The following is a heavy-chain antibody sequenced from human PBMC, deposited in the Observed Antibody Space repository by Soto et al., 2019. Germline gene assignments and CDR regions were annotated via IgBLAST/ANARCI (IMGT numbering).Heavy chain of an antibody. CDR1: GYSFASQG. CDR2: IDLSESYT. CDR3: ATQGLTTYYFGY. Sequence: GESLKIPCKVAGYSFASQGISWVRQVPGKGQEWMGRIDLSESYTTYNPSFQGHVTFSADKSITTAYLQWRSLEASDTATYYCATQGLTTYYFGYWGQGTRVTVSS. J-gene: IGHJ4*02. V-gene: IGHV5-10-1*01.